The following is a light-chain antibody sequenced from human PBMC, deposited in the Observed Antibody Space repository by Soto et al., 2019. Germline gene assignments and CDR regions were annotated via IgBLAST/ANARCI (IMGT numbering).Light chain of an antibody. CDR1: QSVSSSY. Sequence: EIVLTQSPGTLSLSPGERATLSCRASQSVSSSYLAWYQQKPGQAPRLLIYGASSRATGIPDRFSGSGSGTDFTLTISRPEPEDVALYYWQQHGSSPWTFGQGTKVEIK. J-gene: IGKJ1*01. V-gene: IGKV3-20*01. CDR2: GAS. CDR3: QQHGSSPWT.